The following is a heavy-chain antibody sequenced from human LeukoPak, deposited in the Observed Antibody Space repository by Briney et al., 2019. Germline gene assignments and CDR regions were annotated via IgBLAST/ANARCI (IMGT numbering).Heavy chain of an antibody. CDR3: AREFCSSNSCYLEY. D-gene: IGHD2-2*01. CDR2: ISSSSSYI. Sequence: PGGSLRLSCAASGFTFSSYGMHWVRQAPGKGLEWVPSISSSSSYIYYADSVKGRLTISRDNAKNSLYLQMNSLRAEDTAVYYCAREFCSSNSCYLEYWGQGTLVTVSS. V-gene: IGHV3-21*01. J-gene: IGHJ4*02. CDR1: GFTFSSYG.